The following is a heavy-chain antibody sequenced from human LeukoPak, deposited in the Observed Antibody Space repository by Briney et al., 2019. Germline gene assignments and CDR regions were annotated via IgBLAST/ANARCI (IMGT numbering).Heavy chain of an antibody. V-gene: IGHV3-30*03. CDR3: ARARSTSGWYRGPFDY. J-gene: IGHJ4*02. CDR1: GFTFSSYG. D-gene: IGHD6-19*01. CDR2: ISYDGSNK. Sequence: GGSLRLSCAASGFTFSSYGMHWVRQAPGKGLEWVAVISYDGSNKYYADSVKGRFTISRDNSKNTLYLQMNSLRAEDTAVYYCARARSTSGWYRGPFDYWGQGTLVTVSS.